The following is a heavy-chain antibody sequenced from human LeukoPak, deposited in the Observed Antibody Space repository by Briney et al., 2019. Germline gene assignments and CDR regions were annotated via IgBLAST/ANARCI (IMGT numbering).Heavy chain of an antibody. D-gene: IGHD2-2*01. J-gene: IGHJ5*02. V-gene: IGHV3-48*04. CDR3: ARGPCTSCYNWFDP. CDR2: ISSSSSTI. Sequence: GGSLRLSCAASGFTFSSYRMIWVRQTPGKGLEWVSSISSSSSTINYADSMRGRFTISRDNAKNSLYLQMNSLRAEDTAVYYCARGPCTSCYNWFDPWGQGTLVTVSS. CDR1: GFTFSSYR.